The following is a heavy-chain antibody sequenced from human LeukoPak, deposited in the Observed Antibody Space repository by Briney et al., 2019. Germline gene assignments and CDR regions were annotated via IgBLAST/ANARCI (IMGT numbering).Heavy chain of an antibody. CDR3: ARGYNSSSLRDFDY. Sequence: SETLSLTCTVYGGSFSGYYRSWIRQPPGKGLEWIGEINHSGSTNYNPSLKSRVTISVDTSKNQFSLKLSSVTAADTAVYYCARGYNSSSLRDFDYWGQGTLVTVSS. CDR1: GGSFSGYY. V-gene: IGHV4-34*01. D-gene: IGHD6-13*01. J-gene: IGHJ4*02. CDR2: INHSGST.